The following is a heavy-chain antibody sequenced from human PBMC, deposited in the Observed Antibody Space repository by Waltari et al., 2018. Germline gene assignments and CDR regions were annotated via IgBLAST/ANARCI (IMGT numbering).Heavy chain of an antibody. CDR3: ARHNGGNGFDY. V-gene: IGHV4-34*01. CDR1: GGSFSSSY. J-gene: IGHJ4*02. D-gene: IGHD1-1*01. Sequence: QVQLQQWGAGLLKPSETLSLTCAVYGGSFSSSYWSWLRQPPGKGLEWIGEINHSGSTNYNPSLKSRVTISVDTSKNQFSLKLSSVTAADTAVYYCARHNGGNGFDYWGQGTLVTVSS. CDR2: INHSGST.